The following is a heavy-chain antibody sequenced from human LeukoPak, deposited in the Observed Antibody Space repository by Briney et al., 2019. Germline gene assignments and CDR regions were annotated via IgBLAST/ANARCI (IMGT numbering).Heavy chain of an antibody. Sequence: GASVKVSCKASGYTFTGYYMHWVRQAPGQGLQWMGWISGYNGNTNYAQKLQGRVTMTTDTSTSTVYMELRSLRSDDTAMYYCARDRLRWKGAGATNWFDPWGQGTLVTVSS. CDR1: GYTFTGYY. D-gene: IGHD4-23*01. V-gene: IGHV1-18*04. CDR3: ARDRLRWKGAGATNWFDP. J-gene: IGHJ5*02. CDR2: ISGYNGNT.